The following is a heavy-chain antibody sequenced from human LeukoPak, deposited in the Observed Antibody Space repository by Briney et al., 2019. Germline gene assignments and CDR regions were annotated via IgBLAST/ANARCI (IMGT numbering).Heavy chain of an antibody. CDR3: ARGRVTMVRGVIKARYYYYGMDV. J-gene: IGHJ6*02. CDR2: INHSGST. CDR1: GGSFSGYY. Sequence: SETLSLTCAVYGGSFSGYYWSWIRQPPGKGLEWIGEINHSGSTNYNPSLKSRVTISVDTSKNQFSLKLSSVTAADTAVYYCARGRVTMVRGVIKARYYYYGMDVWGQGTTVTASS. D-gene: IGHD3-10*01. V-gene: IGHV4-34*01.